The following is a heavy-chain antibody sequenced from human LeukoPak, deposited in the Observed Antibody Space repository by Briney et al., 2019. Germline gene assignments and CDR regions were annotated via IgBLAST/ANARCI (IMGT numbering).Heavy chain of an antibody. V-gene: IGHV4-4*07. CDR3: ARDGYCSSPSCYFGE. CDR1: GGSISSYY. Sequence: SETLFLTCTVSGGSISSYYWSWIRQPAGKGLEWIGRIYTSGSTNYNPSLKSRVTMSVDTSKNQFSLKLSSVTAADTAVYYCARDGYCSSPSCYFGEWGQGTLVTVSS. J-gene: IGHJ4*02. CDR2: IYTSGST. D-gene: IGHD2-2*03.